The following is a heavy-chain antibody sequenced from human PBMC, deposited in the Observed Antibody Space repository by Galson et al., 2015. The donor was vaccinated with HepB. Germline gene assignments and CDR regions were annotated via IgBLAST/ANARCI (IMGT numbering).Heavy chain of an antibody. CDR2: INSDGSST. V-gene: IGHV3-74*01. CDR3: ARDAFCTSTSCYPVFYYYYMDV. D-gene: IGHD2-2*01. Sequence: SLRLSCAASGFTFSSYWIYWVRQGPGKGLVWVSRINSDGSSTSYEDSVKGRFTISRDNAKNTVYLQMNSLRAEDTAVYYCARDAFCTSTSCYPVFYYYYMDVWGKGTTVTVSS. J-gene: IGHJ6*03. CDR1: GFTFSSYW.